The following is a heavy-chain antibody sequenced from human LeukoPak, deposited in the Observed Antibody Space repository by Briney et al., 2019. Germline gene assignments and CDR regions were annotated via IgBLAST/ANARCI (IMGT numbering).Heavy chain of an antibody. D-gene: IGHD1-20*01. Sequence: SETLSLTCAVYGGSFSGYYWSWIRQPPGKGLEWIGEINHSGSTNYNPSLKSRVTISVDTSKNQFSLKLSSVTAADTAVYYCARGGDNWNDANWFDPWGQGTLVTVSS. V-gene: IGHV4-34*01. J-gene: IGHJ5*02. CDR2: INHSGST. CDR3: ARGGDNWNDANWFDP. CDR1: GGSFSGYY.